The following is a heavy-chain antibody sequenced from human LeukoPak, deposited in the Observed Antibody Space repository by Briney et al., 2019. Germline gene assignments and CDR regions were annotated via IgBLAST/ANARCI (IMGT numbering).Heavy chain of an antibody. CDR3: ARHFAYSSSSYFDY. CDR1: GGSVSNYY. CDR2: VYYTGST. Sequence: KSSETLSLTCSVSGGSVSNYYWSWIRQPPGKGLEWIGYVYYTGSTNYNPSLKSRVTMFEDKSKNQFSLRLYSVTVADTAVYYCARHFAYSSSSYFDYWGQGSLVTV. J-gene: IGHJ4*02. D-gene: IGHD6-6*01. V-gene: IGHV4-59*08.